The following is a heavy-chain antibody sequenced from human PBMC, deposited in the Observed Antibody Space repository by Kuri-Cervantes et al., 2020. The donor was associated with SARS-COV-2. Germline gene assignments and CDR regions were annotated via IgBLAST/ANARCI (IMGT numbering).Heavy chain of an antibody. Sequence: SETLSLTCSVSGGSMRSGAYYCHWIRQHPQRGLEWLGNIYNGGTTFYNPSPKSRVTMAVDTSKNQFSLRLNSVTGADTAIYYCARGEGIPVGSGLEDEYFHHWGQGTVVTVSS. CDR3: ARGEGIPVGSGLEDEYFHH. D-gene: IGHD3-10*01. CDR2: IYNGGTT. CDR1: GGSMRSGAYY. J-gene: IGHJ1*01. V-gene: IGHV4-31*03.